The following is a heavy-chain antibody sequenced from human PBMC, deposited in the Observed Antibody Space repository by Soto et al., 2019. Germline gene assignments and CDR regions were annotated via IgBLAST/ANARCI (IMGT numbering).Heavy chain of an antibody. D-gene: IGHD6-19*01. CDR1: GFNFSSYV. CDR3: ARDGQWLPRDGLRSSYYVDY. Sequence: QVQLVESGGGVVQPGRSLRLSCAASGFNFSSYVMHWVRQAPGKGLEWVAVIWYDGGNKYYADSVKGRFTISRDNSKNTLDLQMNSLRAEDTAVYYCARDGQWLPRDGLRSSYYVDYCGQGTLVTVSS. J-gene: IGHJ4*02. CDR2: IWYDGGNK. V-gene: IGHV3-33*01.